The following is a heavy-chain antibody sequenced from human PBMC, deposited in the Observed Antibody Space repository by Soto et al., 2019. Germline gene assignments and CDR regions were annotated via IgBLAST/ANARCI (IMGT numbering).Heavy chain of an antibody. Sequence: SETLSLTCTVSGGSISSGGYYWSWIRQHPGKGLEWIGYIYYSGSTYYNPSLKSRVTISVDTSKNQFSLKLSSVTAADTAVYYCAGDNYDYIWGSYRSLPQESQFDIWGQGTMVTVSS. D-gene: IGHD3-16*02. CDR2: IYYSGST. V-gene: IGHV4-31*03. J-gene: IGHJ3*02. CDR3: AGDNYDYIWGSYRSLPQESQFDI. CDR1: GGSISSGGYY.